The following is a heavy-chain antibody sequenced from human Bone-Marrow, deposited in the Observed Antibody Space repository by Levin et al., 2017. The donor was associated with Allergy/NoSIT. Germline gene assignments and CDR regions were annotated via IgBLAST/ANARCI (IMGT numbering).Heavy chain of an antibody. CDR2: INPSGGST. Sequence: GGSLRLSCKASGYTFTSYYMHWVRQAPGQGLEWMGIINPSGGSTSYAQKFQGRVTMTRDTSTSTVYMELSSLRSEDTAVYYCARDHTYYYDSSGYYNFDYWGQGTLVTVSS. V-gene: IGHV1-46*01. J-gene: IGHJ4*02. CDR1: GYTFTSYY. D-gene: IGHD3-22*01. CDR3: ARDHTYYYDSSGYYNFDY.